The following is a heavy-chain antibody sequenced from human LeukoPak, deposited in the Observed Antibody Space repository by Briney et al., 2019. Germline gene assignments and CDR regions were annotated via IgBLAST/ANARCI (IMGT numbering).Heavy chain of an antibody. V-gene: IGHV4-34*01. CDR1: GGSFSGYY. Sequence: SETLPLTCAVYGGSFSGYYWSWIRQPPGKGLEWIGEINHSGSTNYNPSLKSRVTISVDTSKNQFSLKLSSVTAADTAVYYCASGYDYTTLDDWGQGTLVTVSS. J-gene: IGHJ4*02. D-gene: IGHD5-12*01. CDR3: ASGYDYTTLDD. CDR2: INHSGST.